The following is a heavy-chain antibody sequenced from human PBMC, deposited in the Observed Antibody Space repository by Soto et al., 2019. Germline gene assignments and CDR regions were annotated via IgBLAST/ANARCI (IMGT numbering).Heavy chain of an antibody. CDR3: ARLIVVVPAAIGGDAFDI. CDR1: GGSISSYY. CDR2: IYYSGST. V-gene: IGHV4-59*01. J-gene: IGHJ3*02. D-gene: IGHD2-2*01. Sequence: PSETLSLTCTVSGGSISSYYWSWIRQPPGKGLEWIGYIYYSGSTNYNPSLKSRVTISVDTSKNQFSLKLSSVTAADTAVYYCARLIVVVPAAIGGDAFDIWGQGTMVPVSS.